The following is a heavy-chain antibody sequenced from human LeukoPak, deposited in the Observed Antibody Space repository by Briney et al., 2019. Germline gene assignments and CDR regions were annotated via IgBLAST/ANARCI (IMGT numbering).Heavy chain of an antibody. D-gene: IGHD3-10*01. Sequence: PSQTLSLTCAVSGGSISSGGYSWSWIRQPPGEGLEWIGYIYHSGSTYYNPSLKSRVTISVDRSKNQFSLKLSSVTAADTAVYYCASYYYGSGSYWPYYYYGMDVWGQGTTVTVSS. CDR2: IYHSGST. CDR1: GGSISSGGYS. V-gene: IGHV4-30-2*01. CDR3: ASYYYGSGSYWPYYYYGMDV. J-gene: IGHJ6*02.